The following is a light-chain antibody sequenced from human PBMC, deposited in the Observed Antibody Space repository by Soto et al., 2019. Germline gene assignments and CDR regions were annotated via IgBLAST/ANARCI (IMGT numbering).Light chain of an antibody. CDR1: QSLRFSNGYNY. CDR3: MQSRQTPWT. CDR2: LGS. Sequence: DIVMTQSPLSLPVTPGEPASISCRSSQSLRFSNGYNYLDWYLQKPGQSPQLLIYLGSDRASGGPDRFIGSGAGTDFTIKISRVEAEDVWVYYCMQSRQTPWTFGQGTKVEIK. J-gene: IGKJ1*01. V-gene: IGKV2-28*01.